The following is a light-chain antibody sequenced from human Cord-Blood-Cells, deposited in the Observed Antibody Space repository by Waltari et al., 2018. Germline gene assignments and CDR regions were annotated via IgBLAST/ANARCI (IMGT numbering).Light chain of an antibody. CDR2: DVS. CDR1: CSDVGGYNF. CDR3: SSYTSSSTVV. V-gene: IGLV2-14*01. J-gene: IGLJ2*01. Sequence: QSALTQPTSVSGSHGQSITISCTGTCSDVGGYNFVPWYQQHPGKAPKLMIYDVSNRPSGVSNRFSGSKSGNTASLTISGLQAEDEADYYCSSYTSSSTVVFGGGTKLTVL.